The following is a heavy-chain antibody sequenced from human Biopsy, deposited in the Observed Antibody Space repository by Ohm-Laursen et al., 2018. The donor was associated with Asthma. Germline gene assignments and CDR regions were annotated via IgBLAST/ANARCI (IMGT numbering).Heavy chain of an antibody. CDR2: ISYTGNT. V-gene: IGHV4-39*01. Sequence: PPGTLSLTWTVSGGSMSSSSYSWGWIRQPPGKGLEWIGSISYTGNTDIPSLRSRVTLSVDTSKNNFSLKLTSVTAADTAVFYCARHWNWGSFFDYWGQGTLVTVSS. J-gene: IGHJ4*02. CDR1: GGSMSSSSYS. D-gene: IGHD7-27*01. CDR3: ARHWNWGSFFDY.